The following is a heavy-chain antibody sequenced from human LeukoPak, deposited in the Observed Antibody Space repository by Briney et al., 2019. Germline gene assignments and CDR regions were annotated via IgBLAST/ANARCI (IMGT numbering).Heavy chain of an antibody. CDR1: GFNFSSSD. V-gene: IGHV3-64*01. Sequence: AGGSLRLSCAASGFNFSSSDMHWVRQVPGRKVEYVSFISNNGGSTHFANSVAGRFIISRDNSKNTVYLQLNSLRAEDTAVYYCARSLVVGATYPYHWGQGTLVTVSS. CDR2: ISNNGGST. J-gene: IGHJ5*02. D-gene: IGHD1-26*01. CDR3: ARSLVVGATYPYH.